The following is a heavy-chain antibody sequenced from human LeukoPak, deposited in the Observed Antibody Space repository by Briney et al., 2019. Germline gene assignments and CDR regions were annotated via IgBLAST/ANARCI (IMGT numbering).Heavy chain of an antibody. Sequence: QPGGSLRLSCAASGFTFSSYGMHWVRQAPGKGLEWVAFIRYDGSNKYYTDSVKGRFTISRDNSKNTLYLQMNSLRAEDTAVYYCAKDQYSSSYYFFYWGQGTLVTVSS. CDR1: GFTFSSYG. CDR3: AKDQYSSSYYFFY. J-gene: IGHJ4*02. D-gene: IGHD6-6*01. CDR2: IRYDGSNK. V-gene: IGHV3-30*02.